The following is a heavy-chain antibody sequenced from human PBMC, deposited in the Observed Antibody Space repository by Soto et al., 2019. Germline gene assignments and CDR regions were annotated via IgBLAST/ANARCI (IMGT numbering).Heavy chain of an antibody. CDR3: ARGSRDSSPPEDAFDI. D-gene: IGHD6-13*01. V-gene: IGHV3-7*01. J-gene: IGHJ3*02. CDR2: IRGGGGDK. CDR1: GFTFSSYA. Sequence: GGSLRLSCAASGFTFSSYAMSWVRQAPGKGLEWVADIRGGGGDKYYADSVKGRFTISRDNAKNSLYLQMNSLRAEDTAVYYCARGSRDSSPPEDAFDIWGQGTMVTVSS.